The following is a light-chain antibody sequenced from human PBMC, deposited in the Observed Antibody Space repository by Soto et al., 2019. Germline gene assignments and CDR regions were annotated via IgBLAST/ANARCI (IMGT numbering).Light chain of an antibody. J-gene: IGKJ4*01. Sequence: EIVLTQSPATLSLSPGERATLSCRASQSVSSYLAWYQQKPGQAPRLLIYDASNRSTSIPARFSGSGSGTDFTLTISSLEPEDLAVYYCQQRSNWRRLTFGVGTKVEIK. CDR2: DAS. CDR1: QSVSSY. V-gene: IGKV3-11*01. CDR3: QQRSNWRRLT.